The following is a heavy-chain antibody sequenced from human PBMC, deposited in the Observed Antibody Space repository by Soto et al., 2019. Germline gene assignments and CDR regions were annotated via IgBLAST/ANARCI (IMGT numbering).Heavy chain of an antibody. CDR2: VYYSDNT. J-gene: IGHJ4*02. V-gene: IGHV4-39*01. D-gene: IGHD1-26*01. CDR1: GGSISSSNYY. Sequence: SETLSLTCTVSGGSISSSNYYWGWFRQPPGKGLEWIGSVYYSDNTYYNPSLKNRVIISVDTSKKQFSLNLFSVTAADTAVYYCARHEVSATTDYWGQGALVT. CDR3: ARHEVSATTDY.